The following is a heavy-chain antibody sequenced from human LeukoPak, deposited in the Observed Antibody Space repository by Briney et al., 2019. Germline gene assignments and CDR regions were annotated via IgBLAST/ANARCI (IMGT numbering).Heavy chain of an antibody. CDR1: GFTFSSYW. CDR3: ARRVAGLRYFDWLYDY. D-gene: IGHD3-9*01. CDR2: IKQDASER. J-gene: IGHJ4*02. V-gene: IGHV3-7*01. Sequence: PGGSLRLSCAASGFTFSSYWMTWVRQAPGKGLEWVANIKQDASERYYVDSVKGRFTISRDNAKNSLYLQMNSLRAEDTAVYYCARRVAGLRYFDWLYDYWGQGTLVTVSS.